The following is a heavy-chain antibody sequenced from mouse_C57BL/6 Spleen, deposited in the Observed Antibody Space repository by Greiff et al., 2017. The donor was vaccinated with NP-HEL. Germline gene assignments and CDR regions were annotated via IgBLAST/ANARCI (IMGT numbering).Heavy chain of an antibody. CDR2: IWRGGST. V-gene: IGHV2-5*01. Sequence: VKVVESGPGLVQPSQSLSITCTVSGFSLTSYGVHWVRQSPGKGLEWLGVIWRGGSTDYNAAFMSRLSITKDNSKSQVFFKMNSLQADDTAIYYCAKSSYDYDPYFDYWGQGTTLTVSS. CDR1: GFSLTSYG. D-gene: IGHD2-4*01. J-gene: IGHJ2*01. CDR3: AKSSYDYDPYFDY.